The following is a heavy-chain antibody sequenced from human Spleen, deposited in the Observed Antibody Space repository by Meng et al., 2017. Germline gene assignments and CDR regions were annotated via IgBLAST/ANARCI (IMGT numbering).Heavy chain of an antibody. J-gene: IGHJ5*02. Sequence: ASVKVSCKASGYTFTSYGISWVRQAPGQGLEWMGWISAYNGNTNYAQKFQGRVTMTRDTSTSTVYMELYSLRSEDTAVYYCARGCPNSGGSCSDVDWFDPWGQGTPVTVSS. CDR3: ARGCPNSGGSCSDVDWFDP. CDR1: GYTFTSYG. V-gene: IGHV1-18*01. D-gene: IGHD2-15*01. CDR2: ISAYNGNT.